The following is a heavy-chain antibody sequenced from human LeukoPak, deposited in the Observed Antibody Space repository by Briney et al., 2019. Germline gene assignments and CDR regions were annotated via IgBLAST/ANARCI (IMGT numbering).Heavy chain of an antibody. D-gene: IGHD1-14*01. V-gene: IGHV4-4*07. Sequence: SETLSLTCTVSGGSISSYYWSWIRQPAGEGLEWIGRIYGSDITNYNPSLRSRVTMSIDTSKNQFSLKLSSVTAADTAVYHCTRATDSRRYAFDIWGQGTVVTVSS. CDR1: GGSISSYY. CDR3: TRATDSRRYAFDI. CDR2: IYGSDIT. J-gene: IGHJ3*02.